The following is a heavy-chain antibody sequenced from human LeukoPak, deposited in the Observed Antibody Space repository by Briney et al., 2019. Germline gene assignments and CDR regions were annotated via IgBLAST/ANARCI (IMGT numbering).Heavy chain of an antibody. CDR2: IYTSGST. CDR1: GGSISSYY. Sequence: SETLSLTCTVSGGSISSYYWSWIRQPPGKGLEWIGYIYTSGSTNYNPSLKSRVTISVDTSKNQFSLKLSSVTAAGTAVYYCARHGYCSSTSCYLTSQYYFDYWGQGTLVTVSS. D-gene: IGHD2-2*03. V-gene: IGHV4-4*09. J-gene: IGHJ4*02. CDR3: ARHGYCSSTSCYLTSQYYFDY.